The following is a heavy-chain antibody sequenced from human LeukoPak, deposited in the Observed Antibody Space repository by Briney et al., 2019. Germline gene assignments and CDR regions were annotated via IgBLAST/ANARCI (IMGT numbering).Heavy chain of an antibody. V-gene: IGHV4-59*01. CDR1: GGSISSYY. CDR2: IYYGGST. Sequence: KPSETPSLTCIVSGGSISSYYWSWIRQPPGEGLEWIGYIYYGGSTNSNPSLESRVTISIDTSKNQFSLKLNSVTAADTAMYYCASHYGSGFDYWGQGNLVTVSS. J-gene: IGHJ4*02. CDR3: ASHYGSGFDY. D-gene: IGHD3-10*01.